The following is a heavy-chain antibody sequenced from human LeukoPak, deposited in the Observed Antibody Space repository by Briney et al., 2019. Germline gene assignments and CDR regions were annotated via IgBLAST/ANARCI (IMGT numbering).Heavy chain of an antibody. CDR1: GGSFSGYY. J-gene: IGHJ5*02. Sequence: PSETLSLTCAVYGGSFSGYYWSWIRQPPGKGLEWIGEINHSGSTNYNPSLKSRVTISVDTSKNQFSLKLSSVTAADTAVYYCARDQPGKVYNWFDPWGQGTLVTVSS. D-gene: IGHD3-10*01. V-gene: IGHV4-34*01. CDR3: ARDQPGKVYNWFDP. CDR2: INHSGST.